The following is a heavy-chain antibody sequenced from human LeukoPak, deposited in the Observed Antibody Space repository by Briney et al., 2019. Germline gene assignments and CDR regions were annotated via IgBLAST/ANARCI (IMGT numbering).Heavy chain of an antibody. CDR3: ARGGKATVVTM. Sequence: SETLSLTCTVSGGSINSYYWSWIRQPAGKGLEWIGRIYSSGSTNYNPSLKSRVTMSVDTSKNQFSLKLTSVTAADTAVYYCARGGKATVVTMWGQGILVTVSS. J-gene: IGHJ4*02. CDR1: GGSINSYY. D-gene: IGHD4-23*01. V-gene: IGHV4-4*07. CDR2: IYSSGST.